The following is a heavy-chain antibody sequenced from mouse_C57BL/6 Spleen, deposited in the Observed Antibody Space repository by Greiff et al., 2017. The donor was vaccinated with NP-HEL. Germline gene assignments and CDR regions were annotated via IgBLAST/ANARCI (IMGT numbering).Heavy chain of an antibody. CDR3: AREGERRYYAMDD. CDR2: INPYNGGT. CDR1: GYTFTDYY. Sequence: EVQLQQSGPVLVKPGASVKMSCKASGYTFTDYYMNWVKQSHGKSLEWIGVINPYNGGTSYNQKFKGKATLTVDKSSSTAYMELNSLTSEDSAVYYCAREGERRYYAMDDWGQGTSVTVSS. V-gene: IGHV1-19*01. J-gene: IGHJ4*01. D-gene: IGHD2-12*01.